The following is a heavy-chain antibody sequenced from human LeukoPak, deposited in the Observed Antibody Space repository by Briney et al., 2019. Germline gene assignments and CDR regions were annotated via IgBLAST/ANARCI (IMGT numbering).Heavy chain of an antibody. V-gene: IGHV1-18*01. J-gene: IGHJ6*03. D-gene: IGHD3-10*01. CDR1: GYTFTSYG. CDR2: ISAYNGNT. CDR3: ARVSGSADDYYYYYMDV. Sequence: ASVKVSCKASGYTFTSYGISWVRQAPGQGLEWMGWISAYNGNTNYAQKLQGRVTMTTDTSTSTAYMELRSLRSDDTAVYYCARVSGSADDYYYYYMDVWGKGTTVTISS.